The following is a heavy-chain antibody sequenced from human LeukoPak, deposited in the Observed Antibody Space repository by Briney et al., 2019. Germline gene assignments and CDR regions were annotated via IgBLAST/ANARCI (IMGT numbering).Heavy chain of an antibody. CDR3: AKAPFITMVRGVISSYFDY. CDR2: ISGSGGST. Sequence: PGGSLRLSCAASGFTFSSYAMSWVRQAPGKGLEWVSAISGSGGSTYYADSVKGRFTISRDNSKNTLDLQMNSMRAEDTAVYYCAKAPFITMVRGVISSYFDYWGQGTLVTVSS. V-gene: IGHV3-23*01. CDR1: GFTFSSYA. D-gene: IGHD3-10*01. J-gene: IGHJ4*02.